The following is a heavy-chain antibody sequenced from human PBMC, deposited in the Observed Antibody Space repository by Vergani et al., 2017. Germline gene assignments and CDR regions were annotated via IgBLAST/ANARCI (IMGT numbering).Heavy chain of an antibody. D-gene: IGHD3-16*01. CDR2: IYYVGST. CDR3: ARDRGRGRMSWYFDV. V-gene: IGHV4-59*01. CDR1: DESISDYY. J-gene: IGHJ2*01. Sequence: QVQLQESGPGVVKPSETLSLTCSVSDESISDYYWSWIRQSPGKGLEWIGYIYYVGSTEYNPSLKSRVSISIDTSKSQVSLRLKSVTAADTALYYCARDRGRGRMSWYFDVWGRGTLVTVSS.